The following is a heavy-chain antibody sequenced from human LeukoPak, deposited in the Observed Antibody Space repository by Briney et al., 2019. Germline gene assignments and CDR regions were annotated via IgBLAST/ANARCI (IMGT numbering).Heavy chain of an antibody. V-gene: IGHV3-23*01. J-gene: IGHJ4*02. D-gene: IGHD1-26*01. Sequence: PGGSLRLSCAASGLTFSSYAISWVRQAPGKGLEWVSAISGSGGSTYYADSVKGRFTISRDNSKNTLYLQMNSLRAEDTAVYYCASTVLVGATHPYYFDYWGQGTLVTVSS. CDR2: ISGSGGST. CDR1: GLTFSSYA. CDR3: ASTVLVGATHPYYFDY.